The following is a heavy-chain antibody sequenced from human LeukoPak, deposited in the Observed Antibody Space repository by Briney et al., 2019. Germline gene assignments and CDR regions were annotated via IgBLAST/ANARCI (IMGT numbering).Heavy chain of an antibody. CDR1: GFTVSSNY. J-gene: IGHJ4*02. CDR2: IYSGGST. Sequence: GGSLRLSCAASGFTVSSNYMSWVRQAPGKGLEWVSVIYSGGSTYYADSVKGRFTISRDNSKNTLYLQMNSLRAEDTAVYYCARGGRIAVAGTGIDYWGQGTLVTVSS. V-gene: IGHV3-66*01. D-gene: IGHD6-19*01. CDR3: ARGGRIAVAGTGIDY.